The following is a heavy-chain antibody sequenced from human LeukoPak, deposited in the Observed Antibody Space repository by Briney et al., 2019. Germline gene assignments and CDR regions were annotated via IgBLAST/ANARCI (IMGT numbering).Heavy chain of an antibody. CDR2: ISGGGGST. CDR3: AKDVNGMDV. V-gene: IGHV3-23*01. J-gene: IGHJ6*02. CDR1: GXTFGSFA. Sequence: GGSLRLSCAASGXTFGSFAMSWVRQAPGKGLEWVSTISGGGGSTYYADSVKGRFTISRDNSENTLYVQMNSLRVEDTALYYCAKDVNGMDVWGQGTTVTVSS.